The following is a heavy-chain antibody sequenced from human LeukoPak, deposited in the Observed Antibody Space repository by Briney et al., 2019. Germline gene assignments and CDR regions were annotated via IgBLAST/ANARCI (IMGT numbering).Heavy chain of an antibody. CDR3: ARIAGYSSSFDAFDI. J-gene: IGHJ3*02. CDR2: INPNSGSI. V-gene: IGHV1-46*01. D-gene: IGHD6-13*01. Sequence: GASVKVSCKAPGYSFTSNYIHWVRQAPGQGLEWMGIINPNSGSINYAQKFQGRVTMTRDTSTSTVYMELSSLRSEDTAVYYCARIAGYSSSFDAFDIWGQGTMVTVSS. CDR1: GYSFTSNY.